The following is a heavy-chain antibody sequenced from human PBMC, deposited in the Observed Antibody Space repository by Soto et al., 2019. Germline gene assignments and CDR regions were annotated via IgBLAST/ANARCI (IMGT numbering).Heavy chain of an antibody. CDR1: GYSFITSYH. D-gene: IGHD5-12*01. J-gene: IGHJ3*02. CDR3: ARDTGYDHDAFDI. CDR2: INPTGSMT. Sequence: ASVKVSCKASGYSFITSYHMHWVRQAPGQGLEWMGIINPTGSMTRYSQKFQGRLTMTRDTSTATDYMGLSNLTSEDTAVYFCARDTGYDHDAFDIWGQGTRVTVSS. V-gene: IGHV1-46*01.